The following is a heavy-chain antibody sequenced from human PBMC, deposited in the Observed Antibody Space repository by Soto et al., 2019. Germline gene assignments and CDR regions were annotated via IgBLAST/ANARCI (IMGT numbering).Heavy chain of an antibody. J-gene: IGHJ6*02. V-gene: IGHV5-10-1*01. CDR1: GYSFTSYW. D-gene: IGHD6-19*01. Sequence: PGESLKISCKGSGYSFTSYWISWVRQMPGKGLGWRGRIDPSDSYTNYSPSFQGHVTIAADKSISTAYLQWSSLKASDTAMYYCARRQAVAGSPEVDVWGQGTTVTVSS. CDR2: IDPSDSYT. CDR3: ARRQAVAGSPEVDV.